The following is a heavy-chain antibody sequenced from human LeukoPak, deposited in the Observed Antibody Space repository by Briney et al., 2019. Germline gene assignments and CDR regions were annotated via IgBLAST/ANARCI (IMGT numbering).Heavy chain of an antibody. D-gene: IGHD1-1*01. CDR3: ARWGINWNDLGNAFDI. CDR1: GGSISSSSYY. CDR2: IYYSGST. J-gene: IGHJ3*02. V-gene: IGHV4-39*07. Sequence: TSETLSLTCTVSGGSISSSSYYWGWIRQPPGKGLEWIGSIYYSGSTYYNPSLKSRVTISVDTSKNQFSLKLSSVTAADTAVYYCARWGINWNDLGNAFDIWGQGTMVTVSS.